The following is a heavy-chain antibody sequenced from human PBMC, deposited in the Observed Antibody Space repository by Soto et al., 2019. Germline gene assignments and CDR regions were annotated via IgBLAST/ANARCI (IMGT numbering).Heavy chain of an antibody. CDR3: AREVYVDTAMVLMFGMDV. V-gene: IGHV6-1*01. Sequence: PSQTLSLTCAISGDSVSSNSAAWNWIRHSPSRGLEWLGRTYYRSKWYNDYAVSVKSRITINPDTSKSQFSLQLNSVTPEDTAVYYCAREVYVDTAMVLMFGMDVWGQGTTVTVSS. CDR2: TYYRSKWYN. D-gene: IGHD5-18*01. CDR1: GDSVSSNSAA. J-gene: IGHJ6*02.